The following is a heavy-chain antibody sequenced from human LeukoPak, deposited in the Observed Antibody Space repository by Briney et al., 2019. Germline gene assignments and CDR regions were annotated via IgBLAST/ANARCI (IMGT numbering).Heavy chain of an antibody. V-gene: IGHV1-46*01. Sequence: ASVKVSCKASGYTFTSNYIHWVRQAPGQGLEWMGMIYPRDGSTSYAQKFQGRVTMTRDTSTSTVYMELSSLRSEDTAVYYCARGGDSSSRTQIPLSWGQGTLVTVSS. CDR3: ARGGDSSSRTQIPLS. CDR1: GYTFTSNY. CDR2: IYPRDGST. J-gene: IGHJ5*02. D-gene: IGHD6-13*01.